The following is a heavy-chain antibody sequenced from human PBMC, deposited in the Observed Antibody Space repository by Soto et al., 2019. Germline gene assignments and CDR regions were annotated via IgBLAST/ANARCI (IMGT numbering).Heavy chain of an antibody. J-gene: IGHJ6*02. CDR1: GGTFSSYA. Sequence: QVQLVQSGAEVKKPGSSVKVSCTASGGTFSSYAISWVRQAPGQGLEWMGGIIPIFGTANYAQTFQGRVTITADESSSTAYRELSSVRSEDTAVYDCAWAQVGGSYSDYCYSLDVWGQGTTVTVSS. V-gene: IGHV1-69*01. CDR3: AWAQVGGSYSDYCYSLDV. D-gene: IGHD1-26*01. CDR2: IIPIFGTA.